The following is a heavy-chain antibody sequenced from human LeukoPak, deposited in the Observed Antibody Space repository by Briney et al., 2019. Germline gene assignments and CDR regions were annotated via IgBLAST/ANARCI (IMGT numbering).Heavy chain of an antibody. Sequence: GGSLRLSCTASGFTFDDYAMHWVRQAPGKGLEWVSGITWSSGTMVYADSVEGRFTISRDNAKNSLYLQMNSLRDEDTALYYCAKDTRAGVSGSFDYWGQGTLVTVSS. J-gene: IGHJ4*02. CDR2: ITWSSGTM. CDR1: GFTFDDYA. V-gene: IGHV3-9*01. D-gene: IGHD5-12*01. CDR3: AKDTRAGVSGSFDY.